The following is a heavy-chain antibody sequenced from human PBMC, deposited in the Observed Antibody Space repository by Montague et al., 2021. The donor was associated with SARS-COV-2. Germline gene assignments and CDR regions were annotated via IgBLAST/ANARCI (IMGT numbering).Heavy chain of an antibody. CDR3: ARVFGRYDFWGGYFREDYYYYYGMDV. V-gene: IGHV3-30-3*01. D-gene: IGHD3-3*01. CDR2: ISYDGSNK. CDR1: GFTFSSYA. Sequence: SLRLSCAASGFTFSSYAMHWVRQAPGKGLEWVAVISYDGSNKYYADSVKGRFTISRDNSKNTLYLQMNSLRAEDTAVYYCARVFGRYDFWGGYFREDYYYYYGMDVWGQGTTVTVSS. J-gene: IGHJ6*02.